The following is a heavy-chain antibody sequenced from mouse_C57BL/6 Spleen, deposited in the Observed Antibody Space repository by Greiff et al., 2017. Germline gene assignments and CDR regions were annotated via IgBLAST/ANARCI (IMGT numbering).Heavy chain of an antibody. Sequence: EVHLVEPGGGLVKPGGSLKLSCAASGFTFSDYGMHWVRQAPEKGLEWVAYISSGSSTIYYADPVKGRFTISRDNATNTLFLQMTSLRAKYTAMDCCAREGDGYPFDYWGEGTTLTVSS. CDR1: GFTFSDYG. CDR2: ISSGSSTI. CDR3: AREGDGYPFDY. D-gene: IGHD2-3*01. J-gene: IGHJ2*01. V-gene: IGHV5-17*01.